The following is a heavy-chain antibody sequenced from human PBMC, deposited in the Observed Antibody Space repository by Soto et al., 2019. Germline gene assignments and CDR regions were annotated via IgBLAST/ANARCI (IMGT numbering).Heavy chain of an antibody. CDR1: GDTFSSFT. Sequence: QVQLVQSGAEVKKPGSSVKVSCTASGDTFSSFTISWLRQAPGQGLEWMGGIIPVFGTTDYEQRFQGRFTMTADGSTSTVYMELSSLRSADTAVYYFGSSSPYMLFRGNMYYYAMDVWGQGTTVTVSS. V-gene: IGHV1-69*01. D-gene: IGHD3-10*01. CDR2: IIPVFGTT. J-gene: IGHJ6*02. CDR3: GSSSPYMLFRGNMYYYAMDV.